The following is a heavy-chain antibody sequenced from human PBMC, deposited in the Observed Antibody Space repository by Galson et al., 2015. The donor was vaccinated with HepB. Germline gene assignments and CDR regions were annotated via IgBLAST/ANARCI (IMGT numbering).Heavy chain of an antibody. Sequence: SLRLSCAASGFPFSDYGMSWVRQAPGKGLEWVSTISGDADNTHYADSVKGRFTISRDNSKSVLYLQMNSLRGEDTALYYCARDVGGSAFFDCWGQGTLVTVSS. J-gene: IGHJ4*02. CDR2: ISGDADNT. CDR1: GFPFSDYG. D-gene: IGHD4-23*01. CDR3: ARDVGGSAFFDC. V-gene: IGHV3-23*01.